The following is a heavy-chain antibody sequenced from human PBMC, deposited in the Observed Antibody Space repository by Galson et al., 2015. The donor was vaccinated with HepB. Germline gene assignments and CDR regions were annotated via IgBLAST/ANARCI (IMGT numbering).Heavy chain of an antibody. CDR3: AKMDAYDILTGYYLGIES. Sequence: LRLSCAASGFTFRSYGLHWVRQAPGKGLEWVAVISHDGSNKFYADSVKGRFTVSRDSSKNTLYLQMSSLRAEDTAVYYCAKMDAYDILTGYYLGIESWGQGTLVTVSS. CDR2: ISHDGSNK. J-gene: IGHJ5*02. V-gene: IGHV3-30*18. D-gene: IGHD3-9*01. CDR1: GFTFRSYG.